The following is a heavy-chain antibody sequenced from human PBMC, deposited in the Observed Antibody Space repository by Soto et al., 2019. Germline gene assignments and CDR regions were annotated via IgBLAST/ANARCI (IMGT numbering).Heavy chain of an antibody. CDR3: TRAGEGDGSNYGHFDY. Sequence: PGGSLRLSCTASGFTFGDYAVSWVRQAPGKGLEWVSFIRGKTYGGTTEYAASVKGRFTISRDDSKSIAYLQMNSLKTEDTAVYYCTRAGEGDGSNYGHFDYWGQGTRGTVAS. J-gene: IGHJ4*02. CDR1: GFTFGDYA. D-gene: IGHD3-10*01. CDR2: IRGKTYGGTT. V-gene: IGHV3-49*04.